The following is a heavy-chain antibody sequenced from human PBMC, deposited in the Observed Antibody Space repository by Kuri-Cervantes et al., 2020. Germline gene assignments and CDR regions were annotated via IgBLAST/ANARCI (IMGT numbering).Heavy chain of an antibody. CDR1: GFTFSSYG. CDR3: AKDRIGYSSSWAPDY. V-gene: IGHV3-30*18. D-gene: IGHD6-13*01. J-gene: IGHJ4*02. Sequence: GESLRLSCAASGFTFSSYGMHWVRQAPGKGLEWVAVISYDGSNKYYADSVKGRFTISRDNSKNTLYLQMNSLRAEDTAVYYCAKDRIGYSSSWAPDYWGQGTLVTVSS. CDR2: ISYDGSNK.